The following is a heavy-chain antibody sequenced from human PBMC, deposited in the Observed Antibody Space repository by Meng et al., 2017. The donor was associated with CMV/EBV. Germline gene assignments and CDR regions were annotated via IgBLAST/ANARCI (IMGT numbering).Heavy chain of an antibody. CDR3: ARVSSPEYYYGMDV. Sequence: GGSLRLSCAASGFTFSSYWMSWVRQAPGKGLEWVSGINWNGGSTGYADSVKGRFTISRDNAKNSLYLQMNSLRAEDTALYHCARVSSPEYYYGMDVWGQGTTVTVSS. V-gene: IGHV3-20*01. CDR1: GFTFSSYW. CDR2: INWNGGST. J-gene: IGHJ6*02.